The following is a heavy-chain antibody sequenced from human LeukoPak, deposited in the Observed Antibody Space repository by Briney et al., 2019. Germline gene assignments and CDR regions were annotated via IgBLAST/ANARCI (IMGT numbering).Heavy chain of an antibody. Sequence: QPGGSLRLSCAASGFTFSSYGMHWLRHVPGKGLEWVSFIRNDGSQEFYPNSVKGRFTDSRDNAKNSLYLQMNSLRAEDTAVYYCASAVGYYGSGSYVDYWGQGTLVTVSS. D-gene: IGHD3-10*01. J-gene: IGHJ4*02. CDR3: ASAVGYYGSGSYVDY. V-gene: IGHV3-30*02. CDR1: GFTFSSYG. CDR2: IRNDGSQE.